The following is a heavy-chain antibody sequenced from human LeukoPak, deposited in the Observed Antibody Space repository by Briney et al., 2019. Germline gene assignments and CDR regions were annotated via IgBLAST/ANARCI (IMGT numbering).Heavy chain of an antibody. CDR1: GFTFSSYG. J-gene: IGHJ3*02. D-gene: IGHD5-12*01. Sequence: GGTLRLSCAASGFTFSSYGMSWVRQAPGKGLEWVSGIIWNSGSIGYADSVKGRFTISRDNAKNSLYLQMSSLRAEDTALYYCAKDISPATEGAFDIWGQGTMVTVSS. CDR2: IIWNSGSI. CDR3: AKDISPATEGAFDI. V-gene: IGHV3-9*01.